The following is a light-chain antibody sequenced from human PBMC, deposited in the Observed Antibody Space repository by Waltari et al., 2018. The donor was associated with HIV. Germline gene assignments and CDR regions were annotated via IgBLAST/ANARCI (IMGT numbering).Light chain of an antibody. CDR3: SSYAGSTNFVL. CDR2: EVS. Sequence: QSALTQPPSASGSAGQSVTISCTGTTSDVGGYNYVPWYQQNPGKAPKLLIYEVSKRPSGVPDRFSGSKSGNTASLTVSGLLPEDEADYYCSSYAGSTNFVLFGGGTQLTVL. J-gene: IGLJ3*02. CDR1: TSDVGGYNY. V-gene: IGLV2-8*01.